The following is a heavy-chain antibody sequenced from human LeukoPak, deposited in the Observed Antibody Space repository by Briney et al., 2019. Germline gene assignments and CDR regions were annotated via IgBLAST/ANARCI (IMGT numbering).Heavy chain of an antibody. Sequence: GGSLRLSCAASGLTVSSNYMSWVRQAPGKGLEWVSVIYSGGSTYYADSVKGRFTISRDNSKNTLYLQMNSLRAEDTAMYYCARDLDGSSWLAPFDYWGQGTLVTVSS. V-gene: IGHV3-66*02. J-gene: IGHJ4*02. D-gene: IGHD6-13*01. CDR1: GLTVSSNY. CDR2: IYSGGST. CDR3: ARDLDGSSWLAPFDY.